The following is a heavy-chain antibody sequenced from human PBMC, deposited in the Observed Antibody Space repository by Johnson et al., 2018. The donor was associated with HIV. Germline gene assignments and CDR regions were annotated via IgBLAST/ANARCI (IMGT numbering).Heavy chain of an antibody. CDR3: AKDSDSYYHGSGDAFDI. Sequence: VQLVESAGGVVQPGRSLRLSCAASGFSFGHYAMHWVRQVPGKGLDWVSLISWDGSSSYYGDSLRGRFTVSRDNNKNSLYLQMDSLRIEDTALYYCAKDSDSYYHGSGDAFDIWGQGTMVTVSS. CDR2: ISWDGSSS. J-gene: IGHJ3*02. V-gene: IGHV3-43D*03. D-gene: IGHD3-10*01. CDR1: GFSFGHYA.